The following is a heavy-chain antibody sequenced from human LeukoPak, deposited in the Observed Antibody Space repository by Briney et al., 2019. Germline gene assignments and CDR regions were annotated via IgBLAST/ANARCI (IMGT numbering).Heavy chain of an antibody. CDR2: IYPGDSDT. D-gene: IGHD6-6*01. V-gene: IGHV5-51*01. CDR3: ARRYRSPSGGAFDI. Sequence: ESLKISWKGSGYSLTSYWIGWVRQMPGKGLECVGIIYPGDSDTRYRPSFQGQVTISADKSISTAYLQWSSLKASDTAMYYCARRYRSPSGGAFDIWGQGTMVTVSS. CDR1: GYSLTSYW. J-gene: IGHJ3*02.